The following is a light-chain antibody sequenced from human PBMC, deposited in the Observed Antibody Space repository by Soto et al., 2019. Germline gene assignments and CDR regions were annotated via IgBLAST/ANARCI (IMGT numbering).Light chain of an antibody. V-gene: IGLV1-36*01. J-gene: IGLJ1*01. Sequence: QSVLTQPPSVSGAPRQRVTISCSGSSSHIGNNGVNWYQQFPGKAPKLLIYYDELLPSGVSDRFSGSRSGTSASLAISGLQSEDEADYYCAAWDDSLNGYVFGIGTKLTVL. CDR1: SSHIGNNG. CDR2: YDE. CDR3: AAWDDSLNGYV.